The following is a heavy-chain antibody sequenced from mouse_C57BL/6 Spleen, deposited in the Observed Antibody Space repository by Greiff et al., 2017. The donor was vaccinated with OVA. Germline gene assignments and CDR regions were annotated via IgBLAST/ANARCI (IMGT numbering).Heavy chain of an antibody. CDR2: ISDGGSYT. Sequence: EVQVVESGGGLVKPGGSLKLSCAASGFTFSSYAMSWVRQTPEKRLEWVATISDGGSYTYYPDNVKGRFTISRDNAKNNLYLQMSHLKSEDTAMDDGARDGYGSSGNYYAMDYWGQGTSVTVSS. J-gene: IGHJ4*01. CDR3: ARDGYGSSGNYYAMDY. CDR1: GFTFSSYA. D-gene: IGHD1-1*01. V-gene: IGHV5-4*01.